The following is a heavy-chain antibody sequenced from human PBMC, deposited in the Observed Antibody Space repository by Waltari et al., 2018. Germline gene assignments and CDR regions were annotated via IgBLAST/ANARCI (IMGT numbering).Heavy chain of an antibody. CDR1: GYTPTELS. CDR2: DDPEDGAT. V-gene: IGHV1-24*01. Sequence: QVQLVQSGAEVKKPGASVKVSCQVSGYTPTELSMHWVRQAPGKGPEWKGGDDPEDGATSCDQKFQCRVPMTEDTSTDTAYMELTGPRADDTAVYYCATAGGVYSSVWYSFDYWGQGTLVTVSS. CDR3: ATAGGVYSSVWYSFDY. D-gene: IGHD6-19*01. J-gene: IGHJ4*02.